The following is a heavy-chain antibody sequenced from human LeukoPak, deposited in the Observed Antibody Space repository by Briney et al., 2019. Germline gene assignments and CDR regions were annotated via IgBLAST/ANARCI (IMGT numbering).Heavy chain of an antibody. Sequence: GGSLRLSRAASGFTVSSKYMSWVRQAPGKGLEWVSVIYTAGSTYYADSVKGRFTISRDNSKNTLYLQMNSLRAEDTAVYYCTRDLRPAGTEVGYWGQGTLVTVSS. J-gene: IGHJ4*02. CDR1: GFTVSSKY. CDR2: IYTAGST. D-gene: IGHD6-13*01. V-gene: IGHV3-66*01. CDR3: TRDLRPAGTEVGY.